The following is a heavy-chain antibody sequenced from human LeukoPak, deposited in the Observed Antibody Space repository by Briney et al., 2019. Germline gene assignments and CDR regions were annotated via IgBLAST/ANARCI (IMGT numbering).Heavy chain of an antibody. D-gene: IGHD4-17*01. J-gene: IGHJ3*02. V-gene: IGHV3-9*01. CDR2: ISWNSGTI. Sequence: GGSLRLSCAASGFTFDDYAMHWVRQAPGKGLEWVSGISWNSGTIGYADSVKGRFTISRDNAKNSLYLQTNSLRAEDTAVYYCARERSDAFDIWGQGTMVTVSS. CDR3: ARERSDAFDI. CDR1: GFTFDDYA.